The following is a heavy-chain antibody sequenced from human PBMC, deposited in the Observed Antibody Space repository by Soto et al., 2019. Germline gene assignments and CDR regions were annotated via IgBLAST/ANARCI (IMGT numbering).Heavy chain of an antibody. Sequence: SETLSLTCTVSGGSISSGGYYWSWIRQHPGKGLEWIGYIYYSGSTHYNPSLKSRVTISVDTSKNQFSLKLSSVTAADTAVYYCARDRYGYDSGLYFDYWGQGTLVTVSS. CDR1: GGSISSGGYY. V-gene: IGHV4-31*03. CDR3: ARDRYGYDSGLYFDY. D-gene: IGHD5-18*01. J-gene: IGHJ4*02. CDR2: IYYSGST.